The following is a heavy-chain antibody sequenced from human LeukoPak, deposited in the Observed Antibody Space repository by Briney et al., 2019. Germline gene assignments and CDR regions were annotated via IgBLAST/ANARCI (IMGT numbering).Heavy chain of an antibody. V-gene: IGHV1-18*01. J-gene: IGHJ6*02. CDR1: GYTFTSYG. D-gene: IGHD3-3*01. Sequence: ASVKVSCKASGYTFTSYGISWVRQAPGQGLEWMGWISAYNGNTNYAQKLQGRVTMTTDTSTSTAYMELRSLRSDDTAVYYCARDRVVLRFLEWLLYGPDYYYYGMDVWGQGTTVTVSS. CDR3: ARDRVVLRFLEWLLYGPDYYYYGMDV. CDR2: ISAYNGNT.